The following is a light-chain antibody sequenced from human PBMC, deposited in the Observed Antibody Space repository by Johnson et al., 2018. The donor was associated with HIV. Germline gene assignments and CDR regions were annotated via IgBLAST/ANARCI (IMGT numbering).Light chain of an antibody. J-gene: IGLJ1*01. CDR2: ENN. V-gene: IGLV1-51*02. Sequence: QSVLTQPPSVSAAPGQKVTISCSGSSSNIGNNYVSWYRHFPGTAPKLLIYENNKRPSGIPDRFSGSKSGTSATLGITGLQTGDQADYYCGTWDSSLSAGVFGAWTKVTVL. CDR3: GTWDSSLSAGV. CDR1: SSNIGNNY.